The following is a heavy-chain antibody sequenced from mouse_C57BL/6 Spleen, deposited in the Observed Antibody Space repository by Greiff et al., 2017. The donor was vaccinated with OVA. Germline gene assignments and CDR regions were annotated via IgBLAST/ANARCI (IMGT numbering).Heavy chain of an antibody. CDR2: IWSDGST. J-gene: IGHJ2*01. Sequence: VQLQQSGPGLVAPSQRLSITCTVSGFSLTSYGVHWVRQPPGKGLEWLVVIWSDGSTTYNSALKSRLSISKDNSKSQVFLKMNSLQTDDTAMYYCARHRGNYDYFDYWGQGTTLTVSS. CDR1: GFSLTSYG. D-gene: IGHD2-1*01. CDR3: ARHRGNYDYFDY. V-gene: IGHV2-6-1*01.